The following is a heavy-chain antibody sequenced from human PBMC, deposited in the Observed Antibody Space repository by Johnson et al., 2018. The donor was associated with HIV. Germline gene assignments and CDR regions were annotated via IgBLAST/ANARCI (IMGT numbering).Heavy chain of an antibody. CDR2: ISGSGGST. CDR3: ARNRITMVQMTSHDVFDI. Sequence: EVQLVESGGGVVQPGRSLRLSCAASGFTFSSYAMSWVRQAPGKGLEWVSAISGSGGSTYSADSVKGRFTISRDNSKNTLYLQMNSLRAEDTAVYFCARNRITMVQMTSHDVFDIWGQGTMVTVSS. CDR1: GFTFSSYA. V-gene: IGHV3-23*04. D-gene: IGHD3-10*01. J-gene: IGHJ3*02.